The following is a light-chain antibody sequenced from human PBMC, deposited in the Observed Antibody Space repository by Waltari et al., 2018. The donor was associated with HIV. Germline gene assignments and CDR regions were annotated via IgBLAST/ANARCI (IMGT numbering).Light chain of an antibody. CDR3: QSTDSSITYVV. J-gene: IGLJ3*02. CDR2: KDT. Sequence: SYELTQPPSVSVSPGPTARHTCSGDALAKQYSYWYPQKPSQAPLLLIYKDTESPSGIPERFSGSSSGTTVTLTISGVQAEDEADYYCQSTDSSITYVVFGGGTKLTVL. CDR1: ALAKQY. V-gene: IGLV3-25*03.